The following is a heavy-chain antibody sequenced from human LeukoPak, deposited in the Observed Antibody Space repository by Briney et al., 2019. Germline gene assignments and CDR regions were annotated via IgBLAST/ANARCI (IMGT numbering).Heavy chain of an antibody. J-gene: IGHJ4*02. CDR3: ATDKDWTYLDY. CDR2: IKQDGSEK. Sequence: PGGSLRLSCAASEFTFSSYWMSWVRQAPGKGLEWVAKIKQDGSEKYYVDSVEGRFTISRDNAKNSLYLQMNSLRAEDTAVYYCATDKDWTYLDYWGQGTLVTVSS. V-gene: IGHV3-7*01. D-gene: IGHD3/OR15-3a*01. CDR1: EFTFSSYW.